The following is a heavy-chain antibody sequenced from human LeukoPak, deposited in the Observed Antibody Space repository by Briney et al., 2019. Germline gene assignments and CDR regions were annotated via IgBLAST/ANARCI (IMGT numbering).Heavy chain of an antibody. D-gene: IGHD1-26*01. J-gene: IGHJ4*02. CDR1: GFTFSSYS. V-gene: IGHV3-48*04. Sequence: GGSLRLSCAASGFTFSSYSTNWVRQAPGKGLEWVSYISSSSSTIYYADSVKGRFTISRDNAKNSLYLQMNSLRAEDTAVYYCASEIIVGATAFDYWGQGTLVTVSS. CDR2: ISSSSSTI. CDR3: ASEIIVGATAFDY.